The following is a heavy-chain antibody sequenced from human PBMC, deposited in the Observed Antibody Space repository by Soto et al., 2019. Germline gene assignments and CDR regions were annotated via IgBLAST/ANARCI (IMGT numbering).Heavy chain of an antibody. D-gene: IGHD6-6*01. CDR1: GFTFSSYA. V-gene: IGHV3-23*01. Sequence: PGGSLRLSCAASGFTFSSYAMSWVRQAPGKGLEWVSSISGIGGSTYYAYSVKGRFTISRDNSKNTLYLQMNILRAEDTAVYYCASLYSSSRTEYYYYGMDVWGQGTTVTVSS. CDR2: ISGIGGST. CDR3: ASLYSSSRTEYYYYGMDV. J-gene: IGHJ6*02.